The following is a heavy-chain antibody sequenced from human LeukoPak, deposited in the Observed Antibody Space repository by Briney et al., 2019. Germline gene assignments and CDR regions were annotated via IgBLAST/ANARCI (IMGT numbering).Heavy chain of an antibody. Sequence: SETLSLTCTVSGGSISSSSYYWGWIRQPPGKGLEWIGTIYYSGSTYYNPSLKSRVTMSVDTSKNQFSLKLSSVTAADTAVYYCARHQGGSWSYNFDYWGQGTLVTVSS. D-gene: IGHD6-13*01. J-gene: IGHJ4*02. CDR3: ARHQGGSWSYNFDY. V-gene: IGHV4-39*01. CDR2: IYYSGST. CDR1: GGSISSSSYY.